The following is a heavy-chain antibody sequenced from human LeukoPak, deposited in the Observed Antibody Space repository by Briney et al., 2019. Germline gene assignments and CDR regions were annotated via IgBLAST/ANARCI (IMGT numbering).Heavy chain of an antibody. Sequence: SETLSLTCTVSGGSISSYYWNWIRQPPGKGLEWIGYIYYSGSTNYNPSLKSRVTISVDTSKNQFSLKVSSVTSADTGVYCCARDPRDGYRDAFDIWGQGKMVTVSS. CDR2: IYYSGST. J-gene: IGHJ3*02. CDR3: ARDPRDGYRDAFDI. CDR1: GGSISSYY. V-gene: IGHV4-59*01. D-gene: IGHD5-24*01.